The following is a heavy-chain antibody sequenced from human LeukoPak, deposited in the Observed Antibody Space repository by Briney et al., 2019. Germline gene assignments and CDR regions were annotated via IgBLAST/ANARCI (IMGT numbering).Heavy chain of an antibody. D-gene: IGHD1-14*01. J-gene: IGHJ4*02. CDR3: AREILGGFNPGAY. CDR1: GFTFSRYW. V-gene: IGHV4-4*02. Sequence: PGGSLRLSCAASGFTFSRYWMTWVRQPPGKGLEWIGEIHRSGSPNYNPSLQSRVTISIDRSRNQIVLELSSVTAADTAVYYCAREILGGFNPGAYWGQGTLVTVSS. CDR2: IHRSGSP.